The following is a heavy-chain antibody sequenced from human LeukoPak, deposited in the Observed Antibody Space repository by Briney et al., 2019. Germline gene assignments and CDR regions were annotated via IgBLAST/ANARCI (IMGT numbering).Heavy chain of an antibody. D-gene: IGHD3-10*01. V-gene: IGHV4-4*07. CDR3: ARLGGGWFGELFRYYGMDV. J-gene: IGHJ6*02. Sequence: SETLSLTCTVSGGSISSYYWSWIRQPAGKGLEWIGRIYTSGSTNYNPSLKSRVTMSVDTSKNQFSLKLSSVTAADTAVYYCARLGGGWFGELFRYYGMDVWGQGTTVTVSS. CDR1: GGSISSYY. CDR2: IYTSGST.